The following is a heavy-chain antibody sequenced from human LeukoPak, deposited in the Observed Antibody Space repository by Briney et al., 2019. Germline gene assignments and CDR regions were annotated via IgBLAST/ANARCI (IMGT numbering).Heavy chain of an antibody. Sequence: GGSLRLSCAASGFTLSSYSMIWVRQAPGKGVEWVSYISSSSSTIYYADSVKGRFTISRDNDKNSLYLQMNSLRAEDTAVYYCARDGYYYDSSAYSLWGQGTMVTVSS. J-gene: IGHJ3*01. CDR2: ISSSSSTI. CDR3: ARDGYYYDSSAYSL. D-gene: IGHD3-22*01. V-gene: IGHV3-48*01. CDR1: GFTLSSYS.